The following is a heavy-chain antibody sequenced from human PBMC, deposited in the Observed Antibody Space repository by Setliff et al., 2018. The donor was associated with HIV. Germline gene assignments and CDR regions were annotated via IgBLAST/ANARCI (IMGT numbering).Heavy chain of an antibody. CDR2: ISYSGST. CDR3: ARTRGYSYGTPAGFDY. V-gene: IGHV4-59*11. Sequence: PSETLSLTCTVSGASIRSQYWSWIRKPPGKGLEWIGYISYSGSTNYNPSLESRVAMSVDTSKQQFSLEVSSVTAADTAVYYCARTRGYSYGTPAGFDYWGRGSLVTVSS. J-gene: IGHJ4*01. CDR1: GASIRSQY. D-gene: IGHD5-18*01.